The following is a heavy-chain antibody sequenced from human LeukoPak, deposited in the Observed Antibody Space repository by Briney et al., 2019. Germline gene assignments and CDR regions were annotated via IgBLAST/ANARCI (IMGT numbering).Heavy chain of an antibody. CDR1: GFTFSSYA. CDR3: ARAPNGVYCTSSSCHLDY. J-gene: IGHJ4*02. D-gene: IGHD2-2*01. V-gene: IGHV3-23*01. CDR2: ISGSGSMT. Sequence: GGSLRLSCAASGFTFSSYAIAWVRRAPGKGLKWVSTISGSGSMTYYADSVKGRFTISRDNSKNTLHLQMNSLRAEDTALYYCARAPNGVYCTSSSCHLDYWGQGTLVTVSS.